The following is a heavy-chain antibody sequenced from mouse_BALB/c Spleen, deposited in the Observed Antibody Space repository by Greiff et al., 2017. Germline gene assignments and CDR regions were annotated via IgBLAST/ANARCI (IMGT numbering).Heavy chain of an antibody. CDR2: IDPSDSYT. Sequence: VQLQQPGAELVKPGASVKLSCKASGYTFTSYWMHWVKQRPGQGLEWIGEIDPSDSYTNYNQKFKGKATLTVDKSSSTAYMQLSSLTSEDSAVYYCARRGTMITYWGQGTLVTVSA. V-gene: IGHV1-69*02. J-gene: IGHJ3*01. D-gene: IGHD2-4*01. CDR1: GYTFTSYW. CDR3: ARRGTMITY.